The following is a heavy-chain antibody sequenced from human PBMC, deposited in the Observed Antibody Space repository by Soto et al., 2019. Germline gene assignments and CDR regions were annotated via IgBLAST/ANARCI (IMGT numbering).Heavy chain of an antibody. D-gene: IGHD3-10*02. J-gene: IGHJ4*02. CDR1: GFTFSIYG. V-gene: IGHV3-30*18. CDR3: AKDVHCSGCYDY. Sequence: GGSLRLSCAASGFTFSIYGMHWVRQAPGKGLEWVAVISYDGSNKYYVDSVKGRFTISRDNSKNTLYLQMNSLRAEDTAVYYCAKDVHCSGCYDYGGQGILVTVSS. CDR2: ISYDGSNK.